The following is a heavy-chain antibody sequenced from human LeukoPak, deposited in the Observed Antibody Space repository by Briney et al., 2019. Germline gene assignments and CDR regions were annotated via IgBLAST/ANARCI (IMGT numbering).Heavy chain of an antibody. Sequence: PGGSLRLSCAASGFTFSSYWMSWVRQAPGKGLEWVANIKQDGSEKYYVDSVKGRFTISRDNAKNSLYLQMNSLRAEDTAVYYCARGAVAGGLLYDYWGQGTLVTVSS. CDR2: IKQDGSEK. V-gene: IGHV3-7*04. CDR3: ARGAVAGGLLYDY. J-gene: IGHJ4*02. CDR1: GFTFSSYW. D-gene: IGHD6-19*01.